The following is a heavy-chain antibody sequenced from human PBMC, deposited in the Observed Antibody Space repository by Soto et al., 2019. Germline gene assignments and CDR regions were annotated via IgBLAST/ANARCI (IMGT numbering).Heavy chain of an antibody. CDR2: INPNSGGT. CDR3: ARGGLVILRDNWFDP. D-gene: IGHD2-15*01. CDR1: GYTFTGYY. V-gene: IGHV1-2*04. Sequence: ASVKVSCKASGYTFTGYYMHWVRQAPGQGLEWMGWINPNSGGTNYAQKFQGWVTMTRDTSISTAYMELSRLRSDDTAVYYCARGGLVILRDNWFDPWGQGTLVTVSS. J-gene: IGHJ5*02.